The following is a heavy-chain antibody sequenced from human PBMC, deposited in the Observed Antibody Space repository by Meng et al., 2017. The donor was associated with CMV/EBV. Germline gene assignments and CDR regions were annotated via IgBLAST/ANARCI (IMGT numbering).Heavy chain of an antibody. J-gene: IGHJ4*02. CDR1: GFIFSIYG. CDR3: AKPIGVIEKSPQFEY. CDR2: IDYDGRNK. V-gene: IGHV3-30*02. Sequence: GESLKISCAASGFIFSIYGMSWVRQAPGKGLEWVAFIDYDGRNKYLVDSVKGRFTISRDNSKNALYLQMNSLRAEDTAVYYCAKPIGVIEKSPQFEYWGQGTLVTVSS. D-gene: IGHD6-19*01.